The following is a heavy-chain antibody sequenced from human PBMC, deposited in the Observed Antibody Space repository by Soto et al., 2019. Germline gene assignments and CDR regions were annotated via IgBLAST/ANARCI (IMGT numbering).Heavy chain of an antibody. CDR1: GYTFTSYY. V-gene: IGHV1-46*01. CDR2: INPSGGST. J-gene: IGHJ5*02. Sequence: ASVKVSCKASGYTFTSYYMHWVRQAPGQGLEWMGIINPSGGSTSYAQKFQGRVTMTRDTSTSTVYMELSSATAADTAVYYCARVVYHNWFDPWGQGTLVTVSS. D-gene: IGHD1-20*01. CDR3: ARVVYHNWFDP.